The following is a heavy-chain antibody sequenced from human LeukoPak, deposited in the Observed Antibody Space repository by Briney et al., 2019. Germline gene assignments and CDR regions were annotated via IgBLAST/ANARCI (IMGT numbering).Heavy chain of an antibody. CDR3: ARDGIAAAVVDY. Sequence: SVKVSCKASGGTFSSYAISWVRQAPGQGLEWMGRIIPILGIANYAQKFQGRVTITADKSTSTAYMELSSLRSEDTAVYYCARDGIAAAVVDYWGQGTLVTVSS. CDR2: IIPILGIA. CDR1: GGTFSSYA. J-gene: IGHJ4*02. D-gene: IGHD6-13*01. V-gene: IGHV1-69*04.